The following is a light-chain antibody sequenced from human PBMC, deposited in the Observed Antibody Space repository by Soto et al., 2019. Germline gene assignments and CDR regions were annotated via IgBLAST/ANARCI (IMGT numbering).Light chain of an antibody. CDR3: QHTGGSSLYT. J-gene: IGKJ2*01. V-gene: IGKV3-20*01. CDR1: QSVSNNH. CDR2: GAS. Sequence: EIVLTQSPATLSLSPGERATLACRASQSVSNNHLAWYQQKPSQAPRPLIYGASSSAAAIPDRFGGSGSGTDFTLTISKLEPEDFAVYYCQHTGGSSLYTFAQGTRLEIK.